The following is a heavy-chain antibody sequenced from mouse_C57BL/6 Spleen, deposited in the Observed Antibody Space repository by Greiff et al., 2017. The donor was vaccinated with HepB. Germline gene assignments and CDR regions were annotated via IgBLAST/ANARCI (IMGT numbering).Heavy chain of an antibody. CDR1: GYTFTEYT. V-gene: IGHV1-62-2*01. Sequence: VQLQQSGAELVKPGASVKLSCKASGYTFTEYTIHWVKQRSGQGLEWIGWFYPGSGIIKYNEKFKDKATLTADKSSSSVFMERSRLTSEDSAVYFCARHELYYYAMDYWGQGTSVTVSS. CDR2: FYPGSGII. J-gene: IGHJ4*01. CDR3: ARHELYYYAMDY.